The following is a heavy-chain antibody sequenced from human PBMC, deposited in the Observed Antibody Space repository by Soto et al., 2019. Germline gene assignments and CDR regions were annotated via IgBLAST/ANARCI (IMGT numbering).Heavy chain of an antibody. V-gene: IGHV4-4*07. D-gene: IGHD3-3*01. J-gene: IGHJ5*02. CDR3: ARGQRFSDWFDP. CDR2: IYSSGST. Sequence: LSLTCTVTGGAISGYYWTWIRQSDGEGLEWIGRIYSSGSTNYNPSLKSRVTILLDTSMNYFSLRLSSVTAADTAVYYCARGQRFSDWFDPWGQGTLVTVSS. CDR1: GGAISGYY.